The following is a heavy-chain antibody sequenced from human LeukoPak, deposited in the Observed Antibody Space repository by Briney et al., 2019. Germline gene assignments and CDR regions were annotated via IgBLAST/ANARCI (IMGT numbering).Heavy chain of an antibody. J-gene: IGHJ3*02. V-gene: IGHV5-51*01. D-gene: IGHD3-10*01. CDR1: GYSFTTYW. CDR3: TKSQYAYGLRAFDI. CDR2: IFPGDSDT. Sequence: GESLKISCKGSGYSFTTYWIAWVRHMPGKGLDLMGAIFPGDSDTRYSPSFQGQVIISADKSISTAYLQWSGLKASDTAIYYCTKSQYAYGLRAFDIWGQGTMVTVSP.